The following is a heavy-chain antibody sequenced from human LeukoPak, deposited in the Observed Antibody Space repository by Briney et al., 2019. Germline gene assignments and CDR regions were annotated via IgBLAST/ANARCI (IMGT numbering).Heavy chain of an antibody. D-gene: IGHD3-3*01. Sequence: ASVKVSCKASGYTFTGYYMHWVRQAPGQGLEWMGWINPNSGGTNYAQKFQGRVTMTRDTSISTAYMELSRLRSDDTAVYYCARTYHDFWSGYKYYFDYWGQGTLVTVSS. J-gene: IGHJ4*02. CDR2: INPNSGGT. CDR1: GYTFTGYY. V-gene: IGHV1-2*02. CDR3: ARTYHDFWSGYKYYFDY.